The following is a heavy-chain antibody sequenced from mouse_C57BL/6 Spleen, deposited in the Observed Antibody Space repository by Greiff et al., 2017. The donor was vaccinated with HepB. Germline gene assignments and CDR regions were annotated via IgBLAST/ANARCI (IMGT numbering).Heavy chain of an antibody. V-gene: IGHV1-52*01. D-gene: IGHD1-1*01. J-gene: IGHJ2*01. Sequence: QVQLQQPGAELVRPGSSVKLSCKASGYTFTSYWMHWVKQRPIQGLEWIGNIDPSDSETHYNQKFKDKSTLTVDKSSSTASMQISSLTAEDSAGDYCARHDGPTLYCSSSPFDYWGQGTTLTVSS. CDR2: IDPSDSET. CDR1: GYTFTSYW. CDR3: ARHDGPTLYCSSSPFDY.